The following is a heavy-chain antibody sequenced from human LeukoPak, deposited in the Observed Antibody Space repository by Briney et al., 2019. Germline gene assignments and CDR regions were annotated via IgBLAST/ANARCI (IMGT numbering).Heavy chain of an antibody. CDR3: GSNPPNGLHAFDI. D-gene: IGHD4-11*01. V-gene: IGHV1-2*02. CDR1: GYTFTGYY. Sequence: ASVKVSCKASGYTFTGYYMHWVRQAPGQGLEWMGRINPNNGGTNYAQKFQGRVTMTRATSVSTAYLELSMLSSSDKAVSYCGSNPPNGLHAFDIWGQGKMVTVSS. J-gene: IGHJ3*02. CDR2: INPNNGGT.